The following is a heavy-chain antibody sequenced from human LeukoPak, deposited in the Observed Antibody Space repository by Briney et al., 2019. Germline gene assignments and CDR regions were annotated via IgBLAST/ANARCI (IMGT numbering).Heavy chain of an antibody. V-gene: IGHV3-23*01. J-gene: IGHJ4*02. CDR3: VKGPPFSSTWYFDY. CDR1: GFTFSSHD. D-gene: IGHD6-13*01. Sequence: PGGSLRLSCAASGFTFSSHDMSWVRQAPGKGLEWVSAISSGGGSSFYADAVKGRFTISRDNSKNTLYLQLNSLRAEDTAVYYCVKGPPFSSTWYFDYWAQGTLVTVSS. CDR2: ISSGGGSS.